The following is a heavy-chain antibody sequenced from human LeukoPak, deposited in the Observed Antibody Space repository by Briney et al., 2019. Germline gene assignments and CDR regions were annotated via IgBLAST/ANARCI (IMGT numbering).Heavy chain of an antibody. CDR2: IYYSGST. Sequence: SETLSLTCTVSGGSISSSSYYWGWIRQPPGKGLEWIGSIYYSGSTYYNPSLKSRVTISVDTSKNQFSLKLSSVTAADTAVYYCARALERRPGKYDAFDIWGQGTMVTVSS. CDR3: ARALERRPGKYDAFDI. CDR1: GGSISSSSYY. D-gene: IGHD1-1*01. V-gene: IGHV4-39*07. J-gene: IGHJ3*02.